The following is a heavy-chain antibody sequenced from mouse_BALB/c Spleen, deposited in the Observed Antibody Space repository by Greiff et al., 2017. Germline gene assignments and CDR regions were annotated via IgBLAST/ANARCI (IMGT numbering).Heavy chain of an antibody. CDR2: IWAGGST. D-gene: IGHD2-14*01. CDR3: ARDSGAYYRYDYYAMDY. Sequence: VKLMESGPGLVAPSQSLSITCTVSGFSLTSYGVHWVRQPPGKGLEWLGVIWAGGSTNYNSALMSRLSISKDNSKSQVFLKMNSLQTDDTAMYYCARDSGAYYRYDYYAMDYWGQGTSVTVSS. J-gene: IGHJ4*01. CDR1: GFSLTSYG. V-gene: IGHV2-9*02.